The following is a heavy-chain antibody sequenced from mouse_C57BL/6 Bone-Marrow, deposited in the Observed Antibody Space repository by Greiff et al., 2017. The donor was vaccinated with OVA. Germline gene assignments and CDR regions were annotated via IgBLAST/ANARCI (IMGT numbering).Heavy chain of an antibody. CDR3: ARHEDGYYASYFDY. Sequence: QVQLQQSGPELVKPGASVKISCKASGYAFSSSWMNWVKQRPGKGLEWIGRIYPGDGDTNYNGKFKGKATLTADKSSSTAYMQLSSLTSEDSAVYFCARHEDGYYASYFDYRGQGTTLTVSP. CDR1: GYAFSSSW. CDR2: IYPGDGDT. V-gene: IGHV1-82*01. J-gene: IGHJ2*01. D-gene: IGHD2-3*01.